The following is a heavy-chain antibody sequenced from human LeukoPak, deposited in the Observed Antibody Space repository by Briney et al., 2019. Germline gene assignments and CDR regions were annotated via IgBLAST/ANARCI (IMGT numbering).Heavy chain of an antibody. D-gene: IGHD3-16*01. Sequence: GGSLRLSCAASGFTVSSNYMSWVRQAPGKGLEWVSVIYSGGSTYYADSVKGRFTISRDNSKNTLYLQMNSPSAEDTAVYYCERDPGGYFDYWGQGTLVTVSS. CDR2: IYSGGST. CDR1: GFTVSSNY. CDR3: ERDPGGYFDY. J-gene: IGHJ4*02. V-gene: IGHV3-53*01.